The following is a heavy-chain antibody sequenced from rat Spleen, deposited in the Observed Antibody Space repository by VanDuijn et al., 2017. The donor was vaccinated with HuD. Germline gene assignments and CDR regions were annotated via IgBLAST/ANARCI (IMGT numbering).Heavy chain of an antibody. CDR2: ITNTGGST. J-gene: IGHJ1*01. V-gene: IGHV5-31*01. CDR1: GFTFNNYW. D-gene: IGHD1-6*01. Sequence: EVQLVESGGGQVQPGRSLKLSCVASGFTFNNYWMTWIRQAPGKGLEWVASITNTGGSTYYPDSVTGRFTISRDNAKSTLYLQMNSLRSEDTATYYCTRDIYVYYGSPGYFDFWGPGTIVTVSS. CDR3: TRDIYVYYGSPGYFDF.